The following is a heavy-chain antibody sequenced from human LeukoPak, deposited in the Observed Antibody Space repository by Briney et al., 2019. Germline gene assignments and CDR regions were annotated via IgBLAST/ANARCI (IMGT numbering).Heavy chain of an antibody. J-gene: IGHJ4*02. CDR2: IYHSGST. D-gene: IGHD3-9*01. Sequence: SETLSLTCTVSGNSITSDYYWGWIRQPPGKGLEWIGSIYHSGSTYYNPSLKSRVTISLDTSKNQFSLKLSSVTAADTAVYYCARGVNYDILTGYYDYFDYWGQGALVTVSS. CDR3: ARGVNYDILTGYYDYFDY. CDR1: GNSITSDYY. V-gene: IGHV4-38-2*02.